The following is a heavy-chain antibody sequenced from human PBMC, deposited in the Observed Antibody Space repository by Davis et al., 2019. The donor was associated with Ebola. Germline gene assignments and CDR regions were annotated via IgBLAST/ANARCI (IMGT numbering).Heavy chain of an antibody. Sequence: GGSLRLSCVASGFTFDDYAMHWVRQAPGKGLEWISVISWNSDSIDYADSVKGRFTISRDNTKNSLFLQMNSLRGEDTALYYCAKATKVTSIFWGYYGMDVWGKGTTVTVSS. CDR1: GFTFDDYA. D-gene: IGHD3-3*02. V-gene: IGHV3-9*01. CDR3: AKATKVTSIFWGYYGMDV. J-gene: IGHJ6*04. CDR2: ISWNSDSI.